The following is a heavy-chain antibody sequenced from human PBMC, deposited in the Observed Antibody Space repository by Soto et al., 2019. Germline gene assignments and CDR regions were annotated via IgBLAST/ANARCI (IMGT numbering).Heavy chain of an antibody. V-gene: IGHV1-46*03. D-gene: IGHD1-1*01. CDR3: ARVDNWNEGY. Sequence: VXLVQXGAEVKKPGASVKVSCKASGYTFTSXXMXXXRQAPGQGLEWMGIINPSGGSTSYAQKFXXXXXXXXXXXXXXXXXXXSSLRSEDTAVYYCARVDNWNEGYWGQGTLVTVSS. CDR2: INPSGGST. J-gene: IGHJ4*02. CDR1: GYTFTSXX.